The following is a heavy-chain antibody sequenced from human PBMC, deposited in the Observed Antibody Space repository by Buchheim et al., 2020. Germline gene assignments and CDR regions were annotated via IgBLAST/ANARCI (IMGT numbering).Heavy chain of an antibody. D-gene: IGHD3-22*01. J-gene: IGHJ4*02. CDR1: GFTFSSYG. CDR3: AKVSYDSRGYVDY. Sequence: QVQLVESGGGVVQPGRSLRLSCAASGFTFSSYGMHWVRQAPGKGLEWVAVISYDGSNKYYADSVKGRFNISRDNSKNTLYLQMNSLRAEDTAVYYCAKVSYDSRGYVDYWGQGTL. V-gene: IGHV3-30*18. CDR2: ISYDGSNK.